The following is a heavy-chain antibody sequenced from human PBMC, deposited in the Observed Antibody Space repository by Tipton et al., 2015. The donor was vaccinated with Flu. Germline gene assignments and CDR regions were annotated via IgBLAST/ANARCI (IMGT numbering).Heavy chain of an antibody. CDR1: GFPFSDYG. J-gene: IGHJ6*02. CDR2: IWYDGSQT. Sequence: SLRLSCVASGFPFSDYGMHWVRQAPGKGPEWVAVIWYDGSQTYYANSVKGRFTISRDNSKNTLFLQMNSLRTEDTAVFYCAKDGIEAAASGGGMDVWGRGTTVTVSS. V-gene: IGHV3-33*06. CDR3: AKDGIEAAASGGGMDV. D-gene: IGHD6-13*01.